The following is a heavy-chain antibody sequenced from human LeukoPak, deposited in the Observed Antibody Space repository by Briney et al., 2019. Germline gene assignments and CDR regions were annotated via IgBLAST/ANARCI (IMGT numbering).Heavy chain of an antibody. CDR2: ISSSGSTI. Sequence: RRSLRLSCADSGFAFSYNYMSWIRQAPGKGLEWVSYISSSGSTIYYADSVKGRFTISRDNAKNSLYLQMNSLRAEDTAVYYCARWGTYGDFDYWGQGTLVTVSS. CDR3: ARWGTYGDFDY. V-gene: IGHV3-11*01. CDR1: GFAFSYNY. J-gene: IGHJ4*02. D-gene: IGHD4-17*01.